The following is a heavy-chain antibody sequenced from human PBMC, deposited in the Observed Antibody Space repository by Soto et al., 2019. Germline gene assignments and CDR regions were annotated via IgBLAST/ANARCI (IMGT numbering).Heavy chain of an antibody. V-gene: IGHV4-30-2*01. CDR3: ARDKITGLFDY. Sequence: PSETLSLTCAVSGGSTSSGGYSWSWIRQPPGKGLEWIGYIYHSGSTYYNSSLKSRVTISVDRSKNQFSLKLTSVTAADTAVYYCARDKITGLFDYWGQGTLVTVSS. D-gene: IGHD2-8*02. J-gene: IGHJ4*02. CDR2: IYHSGST. CDR1: GGSTSSGGYS.